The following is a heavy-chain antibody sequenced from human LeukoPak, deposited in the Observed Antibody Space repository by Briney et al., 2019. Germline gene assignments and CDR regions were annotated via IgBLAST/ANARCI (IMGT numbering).Heavy chain of an antibody. D-gene: IGHD3-22*01. CDR2: INPNSGGT. V-gene: IGHV1-2*02. J-gene: IGHJ4*02. CDR1: GYTFTGYY. Sequence: ASVKVSCKASGYTFTGYYMHWVRQAPGQGLEWMGWINPNSGGTNYAQKFQGRVTMTRDTSISTAYMELSRLRSDDTALYYRTRGSYYDSSGYSGVRLFDYWGQGTPVTVPS. CDR3: TRGSYYDSSGYSGVRLFDY.